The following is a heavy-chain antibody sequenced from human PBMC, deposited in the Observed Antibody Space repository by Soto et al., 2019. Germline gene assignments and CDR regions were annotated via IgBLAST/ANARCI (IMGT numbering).Heavy chain of an antibody. D-gene: IGHD3-3*01. V-gene: IGHV4-59*01. Sequence: PSETLSLTCIVSGDSISNYYWNWIRQPPGKGLEWIGYFYYTGSTNYNPFLKSRLTISVDTSKNQISLQMKSVTAADTAVYYCARGYFEFWSGRDYYAMDVWGQGTTVTVSS. CDR2: FYYTGST. J-gene: IGHJ6*02. CDR1: GDSISNYY. CDR3: ARGYFEFWSGRDYYAMDV.